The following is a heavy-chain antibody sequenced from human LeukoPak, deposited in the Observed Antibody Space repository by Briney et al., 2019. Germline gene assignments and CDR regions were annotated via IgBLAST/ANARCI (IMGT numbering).Heavy chain of an antibody. Sequence: PSQTLSLTCTVSGGSISSGDYYWSWIRQPPGKGLEWIGEINHSGSTNYNPSLKSRVTISVDTSKNQFSLKLSSVTAADTAVYYCARLYPYRAAPTYYYYYYMDVWGKGTTVTVSS. V-gene: IGHV4-30-4*08. CDR3: ARLYPYRAAPTYYYYYYMDV. CDR1: GGSISSGDYY. J-gene: IGHJ6*03. CDR2: INHSGST. D-gene: IGHD2-15*01.